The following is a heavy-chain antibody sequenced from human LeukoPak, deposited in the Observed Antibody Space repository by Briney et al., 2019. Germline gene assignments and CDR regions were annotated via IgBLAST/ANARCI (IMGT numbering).Heavy chain of an antibody. CDR2: IYYTGRT. J-gene: IGHJ4*02. D-gene: IGHD3-22*01. CDR3: ARHGDYYESSGPYYLDY. CDR1: GGSISSGRYY. V-gene: IGHV4-39*01. Sequence: KPSETLSLTCTVSGGSISSGRYYWGWIRQPPGKGPEWIGNIYYTGRTYYNPSLESRVAISVDQCKNPFSLKVSSVTAADTAVYYFARHGDYYESSGPYYLDYWGQGTLVTVSS.